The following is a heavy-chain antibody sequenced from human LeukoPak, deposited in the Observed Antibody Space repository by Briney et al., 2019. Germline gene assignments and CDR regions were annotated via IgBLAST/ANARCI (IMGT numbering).Heavy chain of an antibody. V-gene: IGHV4-34*01. CDR1: GGSFSGYY. J-gene: IGHJ6*03. D-gene: IGHD3-10*01. CDR2: INHSGST. Sequence: SETLSLTCAVYGGSFSGYYWSWIRQPPGKGLEWIGEINHSGSTNYNPSLKSRVTVSVDTSKNQFSLKLSSVTAADTAVYYCAKEGITMVRGVIPAYYYYMDVWGKGTTVTVSS. CDR3: AKEGITMVRGVIPAYYYYMDV.